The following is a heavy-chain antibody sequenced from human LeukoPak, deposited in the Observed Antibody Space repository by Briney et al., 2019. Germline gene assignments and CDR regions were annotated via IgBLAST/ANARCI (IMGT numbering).Heavy chain of an antibody. Sequence: PGGSLRLSCAASGFTFDDYGMSWARQAPGKGLEWVSGINWNGGSTGYADSVKGRFTISRDNAKNSLYLQMNSLRAEDTALYYCAREIVIYSGYDYRFWFDPWGQGTLVTVSS. D-gene: IGHD5-12*01. CDR3: AREIVIYSGYDYRFWFDP. CDR2: INWNGGST. V-gene: IGHV3-20*04. J-gene: IGHJ5*02. CDR1: GFTFDDYG.